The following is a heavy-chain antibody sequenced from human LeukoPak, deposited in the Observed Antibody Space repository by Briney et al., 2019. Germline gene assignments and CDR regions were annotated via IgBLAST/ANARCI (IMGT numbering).Heavy chain of an antibody. D-gene: IGHD1-26*01. Sequence: SETLSLTCTVSGGSISSGVYYWSWIRQHPGKGLEWIGYIYPSGSTYYNPSLKSRVSISVDTSKNQFSLKLSSVTAADTAFYYCARDNGLGRGGVDPWGQGTLVTVSS. CDR1: GGSISSGVYY. CDR3: ARDNGLGRGGVDP. J-gene: IGHJ5*02. V-gene: IGHV4-31*03. CDR2: IYPSGST.